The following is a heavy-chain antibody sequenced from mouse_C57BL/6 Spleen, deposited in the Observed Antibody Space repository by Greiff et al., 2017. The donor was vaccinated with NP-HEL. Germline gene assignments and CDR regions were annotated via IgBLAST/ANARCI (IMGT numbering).Heavy chain of an antibody. D-gene: IGHD2-3*01. CDR3: ARKGGYYPRAYFDV. J-gene: IGHJ1*03. CDR2: IDPSDSYT. Sequence: VQLQQPGAELVMPGASVKLSCKASGYTFTSYWMHWVKQRPGQGLEWIGEIDPSDSYTNYNQKFKGKSTLTVDKSSSTAYMQLSSLTSEDSAVYYCARKGGYYPRAYFDVWGTGTTVTVSS. CDR1: GYTFTSYW. V-gene: IGHV1-69*01.